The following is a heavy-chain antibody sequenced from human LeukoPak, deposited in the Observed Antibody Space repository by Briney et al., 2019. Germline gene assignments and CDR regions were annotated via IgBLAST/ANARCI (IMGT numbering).Heavy chain of an antibody. V-gene: IGHV3-21*01. J-gene: IGHJ3*02. CDR1: GFTFSRYS. CDR3: ASRNQYCGGGTFWAFDI. D-gene: IGHD2-21*01. Sequence: PGGSLRLSCGPSGFTFSRYSMNWVRQAPGKGLEWVSSISSSGSYIYYADSVKGRFTISRDNAKNSLYLQMNSLRAEDTAVYYCASRNQYCGGGTFWAFDIWGQGTMVTVSS. CDR2: ISSSGSYI.